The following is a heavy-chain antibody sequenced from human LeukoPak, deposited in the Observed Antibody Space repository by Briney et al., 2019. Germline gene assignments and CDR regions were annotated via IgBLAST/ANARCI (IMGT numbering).Heavy chain of an antibody. V-gene: IGHV1-2*06. CDR1: GYTFTAYY. Sequence: ASVKVSCKATGYTFTAYYMHWVRQAPGQGLEWMGRINPNSGGTNYAQKFQGRVTMTRDTSISTAYMELSRLRSDDTAVYYCARGSSVSGSFDYWGQGTLVTVSS. D-gene: IGHD3-10*01. CDR2: INPNSGGT. CDR3: ARGSSVSGSFDY. J-gene: IGHJ4*02.